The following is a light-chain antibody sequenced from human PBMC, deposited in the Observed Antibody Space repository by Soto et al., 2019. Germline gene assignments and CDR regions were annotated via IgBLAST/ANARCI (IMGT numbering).Light chain of an antibody. CDR2: GAS. Sequence: EIVMTQSPATLSVSPGERATLSCRASPSVSNNLAWYQQKPGQAPRLLIYGASSRATGIPARFSGSGSGTEFTLTISSLQSEDFAVYYCQQYNNWPLTFGGRTKVEIK. CDR1: PSVSNN. CDR3: QQYNNWPLT. J-gene: IGKJ4*01. V-gene: IGKV3-15*01.